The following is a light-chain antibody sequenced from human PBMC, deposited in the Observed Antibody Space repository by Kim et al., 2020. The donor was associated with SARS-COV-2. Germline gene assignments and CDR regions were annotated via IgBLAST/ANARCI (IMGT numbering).Light chain of an antibody. Sequence: QSALTQPASVSGSPGQSITISCTGTSSDVGGYNYVSWYQQHPGKAPKLMIYDVSNRPSGVSNRFSGSKSVNTASLTISGLQAEDEADYYCSSYTSSSTGVFGGGTQLTVL. CDR2: DVS. CDR1: SSDVGGYNY. J-gene: IGLJ3*02. CDR3: SSYTSSSTGV. V-gene: IGLV2-14*03.